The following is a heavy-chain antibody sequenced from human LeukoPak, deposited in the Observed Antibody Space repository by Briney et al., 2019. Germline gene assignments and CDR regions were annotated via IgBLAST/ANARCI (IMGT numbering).Heavy chain of an antibody. CDR1: GFTVSSNY. V-gene: IGHV3-53*01. Sequence: PGGSLRLSCAASGFTVSSNYMSWVRQAPGKGLEWVSVIYSGGSTYYADSVKGRFTISRDNSKDTLYLQVNSLRAEDTAVYYCARGLLRAFDYWGQGTLVTVSS. CDR2: IYSGGST. D-gene: IGHD3-22*01. CDR3: ARGLLRAFDY. J-gene: IGHJ4*02.